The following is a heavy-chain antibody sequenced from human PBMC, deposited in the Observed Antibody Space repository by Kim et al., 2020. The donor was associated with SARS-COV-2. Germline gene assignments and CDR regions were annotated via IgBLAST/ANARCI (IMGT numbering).Heavy chain of an antibody. V-gene: IGHV4-34*01. CDR3: ARGAQEDFATNYYYFGMDV. D-gene: IGHD2-15*01. Sequence: SETLSLTCAVYGGSFSGYYWSWIRQPPGKGLEWIGEINHSGSTNYNPSLKSRVTISVDTSKNQFSLKLSSVTAADTAVYYCARGAQEDFATNYYYFGMDVWGQGTPVTVSS. J-gene: IGHJ6*02. CDR1: GGSFSGYY. CDR2: INHSGST.